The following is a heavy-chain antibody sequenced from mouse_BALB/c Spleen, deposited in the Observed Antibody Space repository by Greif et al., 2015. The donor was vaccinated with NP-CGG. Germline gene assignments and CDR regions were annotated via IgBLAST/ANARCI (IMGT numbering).Heavy chain of an antibody. Sequence: QVQLQQPGAELVRPGASVKLSCKASGYTFTSYWINWVKQRPGQGLEWIGNIYPSDSYTNYNQKFKDKATLTVDKSSSTAYMQLSSPTSEDSAVYYCTGGNYEGYYAMDYWGQGTSVTVSS. V-gene: IGHV1-69*02. CDR3: TGGNYEGYYAMDY. J-gene: IGHJ4*01. CDR2: IYPSDSYT. D-gene: IGHD2-1*01. CDR1: GYTFTSYW.